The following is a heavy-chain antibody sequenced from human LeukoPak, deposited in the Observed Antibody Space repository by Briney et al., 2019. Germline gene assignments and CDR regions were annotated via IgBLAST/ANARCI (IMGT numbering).Heavy chain of an antibody. V-gene: IGHV3-30-3*01. D-gene: IGHD6-13*01. Sequence: GGSLRLSCAASGFTFSSYAMHWVRQAPGKGLEWVAVISYDGSNKYYADSVKGRFTISRDNSKNTLYLQMNSPRLEDTAVYYCARDRKAAVPESMDVWGQGTTVTVSS. CDR2: ISYDGSNK. CDR1: GFTFSSYA. CDR3: ARDRKAAVPESMDV. J-gene: IGHJ6*02.